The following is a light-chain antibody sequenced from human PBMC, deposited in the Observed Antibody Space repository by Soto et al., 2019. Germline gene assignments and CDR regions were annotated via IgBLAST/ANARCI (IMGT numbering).Light chain of an antibody. Sequence: QSVPTQPASVSGSPGQSITISCIGTSSDVGGSDYVSWYQQHPGKAPKLVIYDVSNRPSGVSDRFSGSKSGNTASLTISGLQAEDEADYYCCSYTRSNSLVLFGGGTKLTVL. J-gene: IGLJ2*01. CDR2: DVS. V-gene: IGLV2-14*01. CDR1: SSDVGGSDY. CDR3: CSYTRSNSLVL.